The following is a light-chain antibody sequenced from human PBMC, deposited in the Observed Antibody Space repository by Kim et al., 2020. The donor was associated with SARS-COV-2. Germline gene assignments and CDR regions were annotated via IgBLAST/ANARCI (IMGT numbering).Light chain of an antibody. CDR3: QTWGTGFVV. J-gene: IGLJ2*01. Sequence: ASVKLTCTLSSGHSSYAIAWLQQQPEKGPRYLMKVNSDGSHTRGDGIPDRFSGSSSGDERYLSSSNLQSEDEADFYCQTWGTGFVVFGRGTQLTVL. CDR1: SGHSSYA. CDR2: VNSDGSH. V-gene: IGLV4-69*01.